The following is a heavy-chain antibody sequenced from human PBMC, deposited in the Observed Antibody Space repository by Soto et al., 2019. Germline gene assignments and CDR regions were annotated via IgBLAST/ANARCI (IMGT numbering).Heavy chain of an antibody. J-gene: IGHJ4*02. Sequence: GGSLRLSCAASGFTFSSYWMDWFRQAPGEGLEWVANINEDGGETNYLDSVRGRFTISRDNAKNAVFLQMNSLRGEDSAMYYCGRGFSFNTAFVWGQGTLVTVSS. CDR3: GRGFSFNTAFV. D-gene: IGHD3-3*02. CDR2: INEDGGET. V-gene: IGHV3-7*01. CDR1: GFTFSSYW.